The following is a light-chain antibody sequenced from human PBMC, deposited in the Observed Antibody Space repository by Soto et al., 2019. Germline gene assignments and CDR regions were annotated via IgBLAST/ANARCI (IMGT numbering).Light chain of an antibody. CDR3: QQYSSYST. CDR1: QSISNW. CDR2: DAS. Sequence: DIQMTQSPSSLSASVGDRVTITCRASQSISNWLAWYQQKPGKAPKLLIYDASTLESGVPSRFSGGGIGTDFTLTISSLQPDDFATYYCQQYSSYSTFGQGTKVEMK. J-gene: IGKJ1*01. V-gene: IGKV1-5*01.